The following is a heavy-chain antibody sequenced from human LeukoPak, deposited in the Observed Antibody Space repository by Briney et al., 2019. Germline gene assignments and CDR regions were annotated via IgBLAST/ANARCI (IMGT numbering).Heavy chain of an antibody. CDR1: GSTFSSYS. V-gene: IGHV3-21*01. CDR3: ARDSSFDFDY. D-gene: IGHD6-6*01. Sequence: GGSLRLPCAASGSTFSSYSMNWVRQAPGKGLEWVSSISSSSSYIYYADSVKGRFTISRDNAKNSLYLQMNSLRAGDTAVYYCARDSSFDFDYWGQGTLVTVSS. J-gene: IGHJ4*02. CDR2: ISSSSSYI.